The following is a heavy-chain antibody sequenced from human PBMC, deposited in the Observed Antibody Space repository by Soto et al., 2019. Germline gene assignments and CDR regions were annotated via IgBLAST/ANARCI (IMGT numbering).Heavy chain of an antibody. CDR3: ARESEDLTSNFDC. V-gene: IGHV3-33*01. CDR2: IWHDGSNK. Sequence: PGGSLRLSCEASGFTFATYGIHWVRQAPGKGLEWVAVIWHDGSNKNYADSVKGRFTVSRDNSKNTMYLQMNSLSAEDTAVYYCARESEDLTSNFDCWGQGTLVTVSS. CDR1: GFTFATYG. J-gene: IGHJ4*02.